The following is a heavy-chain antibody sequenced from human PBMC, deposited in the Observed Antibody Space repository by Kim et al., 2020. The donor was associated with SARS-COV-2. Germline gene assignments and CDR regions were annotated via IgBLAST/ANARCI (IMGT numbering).Heavy chain of an antibody. CDR1: GASISSYY. CDR2: IYYSGST. V-gene: IGHV4-59*08. J-gene: IGHJ6*02. Sequence: SETLSLTCTVSGASISSYYWSWIRQPPGKGLEWIGYIYYSGSTNYNPSLKSRVTISVDTSKNQFSLKLSSVTAADTAVYYCARHATQRWLQIFGYGLYYYYGMDVWGQGTTVTVSS. D-gene: IGHD5-12*01. CDR3: ARHATQRWLQIFGYGLYYYYGMDV.